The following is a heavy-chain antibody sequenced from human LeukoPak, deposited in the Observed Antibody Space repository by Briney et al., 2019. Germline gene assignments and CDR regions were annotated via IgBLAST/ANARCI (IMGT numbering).Heavy chain of an antibody. CDR2: IKQDGSEN. Sequence: GGSLRLSCAASGFIFSSYWMAWVRQAPGKGLEWVANIKQDGSENYYVDSVKGRFTISRDNAKNSLYLQMNSLRAEDTAVYYCARDSRGALDYWGQGTLVTVSS. CDR1: GFIFSSYW. CDR3: ARDSRGALDY. J-gene: IGHJ4*02. V-gene: IGHV3-7*05.